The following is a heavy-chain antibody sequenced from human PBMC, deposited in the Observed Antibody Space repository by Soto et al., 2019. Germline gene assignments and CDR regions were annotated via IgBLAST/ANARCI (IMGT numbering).Heavy chain of an antibody. V-gene: IGHV2-26*01. J-gene: IGHJ4*02. CDR2: IFSNDEK. CDR3: APTQVTGYFDY. CDR1: GFSLSNARMG. Sequence: SGPTLVNPTETLTLTCTVSGFSLSNARMGVSWIRQPPGKALEWLAHIFSNDEKSYSTSLKSRLTISKDTSKSQVVLTMTNMDPVDTATYYCAPTQVTGYFDYWGQGTLVTVSS.